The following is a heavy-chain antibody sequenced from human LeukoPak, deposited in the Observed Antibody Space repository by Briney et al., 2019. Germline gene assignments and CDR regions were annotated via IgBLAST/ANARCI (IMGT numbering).Heavy chain of an antibody. D-gene: IGHD6-13*01. CDR1: GFTFSSYA. CDR3: AKVLGYSSSWYHPLSFDP. V-gene: IGHV3-23*01. Sequence: PGGSLRLSCAASGFTFSSYAMSWVRQAPGKGLEWVSAISGSGGSTYYADSVKGRFTISRDNSKNTPYLQMNSLRAEDTAVYYCAKVLGYSSSWYHPLSFDPWGQGTLVTVSS. J-gene: IGHJ5*02. CDR2: ISGSGGST.